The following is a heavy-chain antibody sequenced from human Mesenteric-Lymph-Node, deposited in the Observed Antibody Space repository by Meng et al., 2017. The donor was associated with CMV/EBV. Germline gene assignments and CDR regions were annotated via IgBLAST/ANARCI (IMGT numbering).Heavy chain of an antibody. J-gene: IGHJ4*02. V-gene: IGHV1-18*01. Sequence: ASVKVSCKASSYTLLRFGISWLRQAPGQGPEWMGWITPYNDNTHYAQKFQGRVTMTTDSSTSTAYMELRSLRSDDTAVYYCATHAAFYYDTSGHFYVYWGQGTLVTVSS. D-gene: IGHD3-22*01. CDR1: SYTLLRFG. CDR2: ITPYNDNT. CDR3: ATHAAFYYDTSGHFYVY.